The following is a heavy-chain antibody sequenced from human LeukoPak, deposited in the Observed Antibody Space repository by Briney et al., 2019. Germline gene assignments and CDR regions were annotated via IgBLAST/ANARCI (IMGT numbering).Heavy chain of an antibody. Sequence: PGGSLRLSCAASGLMFSSSWMAWVRQAPGRGLEWVAEINPDGSGKYYADSVRGRFIISRDNAKSSQYLQMNSLGGEDTAVYYCARGKTAFDILTGYDSWGQGTLVTVSS. V-gene: IGHV3-7*01. CDR1: GLMFSSSW. CDR3: ARGKTAFDILTGYDS. J-gene: IGHJ5*01. D-gene: IGHD3-9*01. CDR2: INPDGSGK.